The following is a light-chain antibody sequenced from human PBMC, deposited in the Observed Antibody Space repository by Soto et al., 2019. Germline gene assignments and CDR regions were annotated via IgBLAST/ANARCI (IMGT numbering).Light chain of an antibody. CDR2: GAA. CDR1: EPISHY. V-gene: IGKV1-39*01. CDR3: QQTYSTPPIT. J-gene: IGKJ5*01. Sequence: IHMPQSPSSLSASVGDRVTLTRRPSEPISHYLNWYQQKPGNAPKLLIYGAAKLQSGVPSRFSGGGSGTAFTLTIGSLQPEDFATYYCQQTYSTPPITFGQGTRLEIK.